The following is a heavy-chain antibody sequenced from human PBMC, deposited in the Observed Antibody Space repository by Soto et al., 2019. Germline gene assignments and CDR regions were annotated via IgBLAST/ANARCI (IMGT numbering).Heavy chain of an antibody. CDR1: GGTFSSYA. CDR2: IIPIFGTA. CDR3: AYGRLSYYFDY. J-gene: IGHJ4*02. V-gene: IGHV1-69*06. D-gene: IGHD1-26*01. Sequence: SVKVSCKASGGTFSSYAISWVRQAPGQGLEWMGGIIPIFGTANYAQKFQGRVTITADKSKNTLYLQMNSLRPEDTAVYYCAYGRLSYYFDYWGQGTLVTVSS.